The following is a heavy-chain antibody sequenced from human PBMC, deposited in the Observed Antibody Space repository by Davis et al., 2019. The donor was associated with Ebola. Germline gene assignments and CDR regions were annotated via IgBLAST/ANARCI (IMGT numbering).Heavy chain of an antibody. D-gene: IGHD2-21*01. CDR2: INPGGGST. V-gene: IGHV1-46*01. CDR3: TRDQFVVGASDAFDI. J-gene: IGHJ3*02. CDR1: GYTFTSYY. Sequence: ASVKVSCKASGYTFTSYYMHWVRQAPGQGLEWMGIINPGGGSTSYAQKFQGRVTMTRDTSTSTVYMELSSLRSEDTAVYYCTRDQFVVGASDAFDIWGQGTMVTVSS.